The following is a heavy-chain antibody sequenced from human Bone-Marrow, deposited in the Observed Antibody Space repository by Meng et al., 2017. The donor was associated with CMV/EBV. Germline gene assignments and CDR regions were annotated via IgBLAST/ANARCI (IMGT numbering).Heavy chain of an antibody. D-gene: IGHD1-7*01. CDR3: ARPRLELGYGMDV. CDR1: GGSISSSSYY. V-gene: IGHV4-39*01. J-gene: IGHJ6*02. CDR2: IYYSGST. Sequence: SETLSLTCTVPGGSISSSSYYWGWIRQPPGKGLEWIGSIYYSGSTYYNPSLKSRVTISVDTSKNQFSLKLSSVTAADTAVYYCARPRLELGYGMDVWGQGTTVTVSS.